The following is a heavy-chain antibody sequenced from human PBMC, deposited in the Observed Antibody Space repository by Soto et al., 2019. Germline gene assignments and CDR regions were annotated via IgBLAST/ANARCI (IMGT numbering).Heavy chain of an antibody. D-gene: IGHD3-10*01. V-gene: IGHV1-8*01. Sequence: QVQLVQSGAEVKKPGASVKVSCKASGYTFTSYDINWVRQATGQGLEWMGWMNPNSGNTGYAQKFQGRATXTXNXXISTAYMELSSLRSEDTAVYYCARGELLWFGELLRWGQGTLVTVSS. CDR3: ARGELLWFGELLR. J-gene: IGHJ4*02. CDR2: MNPNSGNT. CDR1: GYTFTSYD.